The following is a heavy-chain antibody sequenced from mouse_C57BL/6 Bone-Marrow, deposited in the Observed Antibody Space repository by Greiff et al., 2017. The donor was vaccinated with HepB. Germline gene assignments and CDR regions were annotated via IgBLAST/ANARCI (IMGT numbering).Heavy chain of an antibody. CDR1: GYTFTSYW. CDR2: IDPSDSYT. J-gene: IGHJ3*01. CDR3: ARGELTGSSWFAY. Sequence: QVQLQQPGAELVRPGTSVKLSCKASGYTFTSYWMHWVKQRPGQGLEWIGVIDPSDSYTNYNQKFKGKATLTVDTSSSTAYMQLSSLTSEDSAVYYCARGELTGSSWFAYWGQGTLVTVSA. V-gene: IGHV1-59*01. D-gene: IGHD4-1*01.